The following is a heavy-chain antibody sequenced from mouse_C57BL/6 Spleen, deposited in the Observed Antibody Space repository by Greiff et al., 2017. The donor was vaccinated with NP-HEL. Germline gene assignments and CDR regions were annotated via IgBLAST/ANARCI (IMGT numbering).Heavy chain of an antibody. V-gene: IGHV14-4*01. J-gene: IGHJ4*01. CDR2: IDPENGDT. CDR1: GFNITDDY. D-gene: IGHD2-5*01. Sequence: VQLQQSGAELVRPGASVKLSCTASGFNITDDYMHWVKQRPEQGLEWIGWIDPENGDTEYASKFQGKATITADTSSNTAYLQLSSLTSEDTAVYYCTRGYSNPHAMDYWGQGTSVTVSS. CDR3: TRGYSNPHAMDY.